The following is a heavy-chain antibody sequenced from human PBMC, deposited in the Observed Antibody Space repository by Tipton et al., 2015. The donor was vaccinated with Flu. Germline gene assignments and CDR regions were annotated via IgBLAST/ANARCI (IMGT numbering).Heavy chain of an antibody. CDR3: ARGVYSSGWYPFFDY. V-gene: IGHV3-33*01. Sequence: SLRLSCAAPGFTFSSYGMHWVRQAPGKGLEWVAVIWYDGSNKYYADSVKGRFTISRDNSKNTLYLQMNSLRAEDTAVYYCARGVYSSGWYPFFDYWGQGTLVTVSS. D-gene: IGHD6-19*01. J-gene: IGHJ4*02. CDR2: IWYDGSNK. CDR1: GFTFSSYG.